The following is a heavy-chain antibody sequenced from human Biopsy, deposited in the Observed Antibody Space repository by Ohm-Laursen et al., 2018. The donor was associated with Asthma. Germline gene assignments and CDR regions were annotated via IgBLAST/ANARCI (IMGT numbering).Heavy chain of an antibody. Sequence: SDTPSLTCTVSGGSINIGDYYWSWIRQPPGKGLAWVSYISYSGSTDYNPSLKSRLTISMDTSKNQFSLKLSSVTAADTAVYYCARVPTTLRYFDLWGRGTLVTVSS. J-gene: IGHJ2*01. CDR1: GGSINIGDYY. V-gene: IGHV4-61*08. CDR3: ARVPTTLRYFDL. CDR2: ISYSGST. D-gene: IGHD2-15*01.